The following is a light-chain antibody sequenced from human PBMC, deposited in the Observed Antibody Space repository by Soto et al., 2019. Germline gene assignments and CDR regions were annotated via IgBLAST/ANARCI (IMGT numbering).Light chain of an antibody. CDR1: SSDVGDYNY. CDR2: GVS. Sequence: QSVLTQPASVSGSPGQSITISCTGTSSDVGDYNYVSWYQQHPGEAPKLIIYGVSNRPSGISNRFSGSKSGNTASLTISGLQAEDEADYYCSSYTSTNTLVFGGGTKVTVL. V-gene: IGLV2-14*01. J-gene: IGLJ2*01. CDR3: SSYTSTNTLV.